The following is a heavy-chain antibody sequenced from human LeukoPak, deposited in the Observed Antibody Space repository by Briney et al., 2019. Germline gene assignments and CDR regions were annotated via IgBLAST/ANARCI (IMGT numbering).Heavy chain of an antibody. CDR3: ARKPDIVVVPAAPEPFDP. J-gene: IGHJ5*02. D-gene: IGHD2-2*01. V-gene: IGHV4-30-2*01. Sequence: SQTLSLTCAVSGGSISSGGYSWSWIRQPPGKGLEWIGYIYHSGSTYYNPSLKSRVTISVDRSKNQFSLKLSSVTAADTAVYYCARKPDIVVVPAAPEPFDPWGQGTLVTVSS. CDR2: IYHSGST. CDR1: GGSISSGGYS.